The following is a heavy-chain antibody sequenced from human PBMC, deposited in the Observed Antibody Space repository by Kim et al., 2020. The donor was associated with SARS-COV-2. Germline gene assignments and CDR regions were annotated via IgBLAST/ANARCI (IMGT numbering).Heavy chain of an antibody. Sequence: GGSLRLSCAASGFTFSSYGMHWVRQAPGKGLEWVAVIWYDGSNKYYADSVKGRFTISRDNSKNTLYLQMNSLRAEDTAVYYCARDLSLAAADTDYFQHWGQGTLVTVSS. CDR3: ARDLSLAAADTDYFQH. J-gene: IGHJ1*01. D-gene: IGHD6-13*01. V-gene: IGHV3-33*01. CDR2: IWYDGSNK. CDR1: GFTFSSYG.